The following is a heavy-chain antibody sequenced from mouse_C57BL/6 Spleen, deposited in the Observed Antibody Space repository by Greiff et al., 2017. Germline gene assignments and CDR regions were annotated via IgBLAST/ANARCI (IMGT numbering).Heavy chain of an antibody. CDR2: ISYSGST. Sequence: EVQLQQSGPGMVKPSQSLSLTCTVTGYSITSGYDWHWIRHFPGNKLEWMGYISYSGSTNYNPSLKSRISITHDTSKNHFFLKLNSVTTEDTATYYCARNSNYFDYWGQGTTLTVSS. J-gene: IGHJ2*01. V-gene: IGHV3-1*01. CDR3: ARNSNYFDY. CDR1: GYSITSGYD.